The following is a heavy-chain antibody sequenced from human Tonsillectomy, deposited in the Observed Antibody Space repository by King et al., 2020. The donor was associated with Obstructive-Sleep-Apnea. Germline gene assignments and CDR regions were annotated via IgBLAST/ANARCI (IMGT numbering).Heavy chain of an antibody. CDR3: ARVSDQLLSWVDS. D-gene: IGHD2-2*01. J-gene: IGHJ4*02. Sequence: VQLQESGPGLVKPSQTLSLTCTVSGGSISSGHYYWTWIRQPPGEGLEGIGDIYYSGSTYYNPSLKSRVTISVDTSKSQFSLRLSSVTAADTAVYYCARVSDQLLSWVDSWGQGTLDTVSS. V-gene: IGHV4-30-4*01. CDR2: IYYSGST. CDR1: GGSISSGHYY.